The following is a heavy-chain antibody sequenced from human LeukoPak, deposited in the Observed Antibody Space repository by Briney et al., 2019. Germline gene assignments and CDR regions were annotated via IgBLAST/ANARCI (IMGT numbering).Heavy chain of an antibody. CDR2: IKQDGSEK. CDR3: ARSGIAARRGADY. V-gene: IGHV3-7*01. Sequence: PGGSLRLSCAASGFTFSSYWMSWVRQAPGKGLEWVANIKQDGSEKYYVDSVKGRFTISRDNAKNSLYLQMNSLRAEDTAVYYCARSGIAARRGADYWGQGTLVTVSS. J-gene: IGHJ4*02. CDR1: GFTFSSYW. D-gene: IGHD6-6*01.